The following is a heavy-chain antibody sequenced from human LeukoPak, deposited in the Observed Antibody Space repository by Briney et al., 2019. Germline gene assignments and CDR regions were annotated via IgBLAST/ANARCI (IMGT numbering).Heavy chain of an antibody. Sequence: GGSLRLSCAASGFTFSSYHMIWVREAPGEGLEWFSYISSSSSTIYYADSVKGRFTISRDNAKNSLYLQMNSLRAEDTAVYYCARGKFTVANYGMDVWGQGTTVTVSS. CDR3: ARGKFTVANYGMDV. D-gene: IGHD5-12*01. CDR2: ISSSSSTI. V-gene: IGHV3-48*01. CDR1: GFTFSSYH. J-gene: IGHJ6*02.